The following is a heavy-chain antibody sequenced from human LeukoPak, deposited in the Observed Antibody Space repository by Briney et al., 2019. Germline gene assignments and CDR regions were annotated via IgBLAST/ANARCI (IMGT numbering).Heavy chain of an antibody. CDR3: TRPSSTSAWGALY. CDR1: GFAFGDYA. J-gene: IGHJ4*02. CDR2: TRKKTSGGTT. V-gene: IGHV3-49*04. D-gene: IGHD3-16*01. Sequence: GGSLRLSCNASGFAFGDYAVSWVRQAPGKGLEWVGFTRKKTSGGTTEYAASVKGRFTISRDDSKSIAYLDMNNLETEDTAVYYCTRPSSTSAWGALYWGQGALVTVSS.